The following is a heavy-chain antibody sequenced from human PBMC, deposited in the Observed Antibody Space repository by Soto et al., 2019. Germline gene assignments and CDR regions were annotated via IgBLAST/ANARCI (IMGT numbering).Heavy chain of an antibody. V-gene: IGHV5-51*01. CDR1: GYSFTSYW. CDR2: IYPGDSDT. CDR3: ARLPYYYGSGSYMAHAFDI. D-gene: IGHD3-10*01. Sequence: PGESLKISCKGSGYSFTSYWIGWVRQMPGKGLEWMGIIYPGDSDTRYSPSFQGQVTISADKSISTAYLQWSSLKASDTAMYYCARLPYYYGSGSYMAHAFDIWRQGTMVTV. J-gene: IGHJ3*02.